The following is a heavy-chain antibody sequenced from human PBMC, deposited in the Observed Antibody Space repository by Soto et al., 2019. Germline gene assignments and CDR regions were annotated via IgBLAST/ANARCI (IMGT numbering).Heavy chain of an antibody. Sequence: TLSLTCTVSNGSISSGGYSWSWIRQTPGKGLEWIGYIYPTGKTYYNPSLKNRATLSIDTSQNQFSLQLTSETAADTAVYYCARAPPGPAPRWGVWGHGTTVTVSS. CDR3: ARAPPGPAPRWGV. J-gene: IGHJ6*02. CDR1: NGSISSGGYS. D-gene: IGHD3-16*01. V-gene: IGHV4-30-2*01. CDR2: IYPTGKT.